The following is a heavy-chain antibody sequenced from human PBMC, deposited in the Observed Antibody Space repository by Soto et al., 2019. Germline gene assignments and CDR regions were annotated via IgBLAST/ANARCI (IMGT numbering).Heavy chain of an antibody. CDR3: AKDLIAKNGVWEVFDM. D-gene: IGHD2-8*01. V-gene: IGHV3-23*01. CDR1: GVSVNVYA. J-gene: IGHJ3*02. CDR2: LVGSGADN. Sequence: WGCMEISCAACGVSVNVYAMNGVRQATEKGMQWISGLVGSGADNNYADSVRGRFTVFRDNSKYTLYLQINSLRDEDSFLYYCAKDLIAKNGVWEVFDMRRRGTKVTVSS.